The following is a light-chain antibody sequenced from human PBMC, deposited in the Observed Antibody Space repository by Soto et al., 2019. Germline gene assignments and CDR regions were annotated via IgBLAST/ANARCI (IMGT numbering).Light chain of an antibody. CDR3: QQYTSYPYT. CDR2: DAS. J-gene: IGKJ2*01. V-gene: IGKV1-5*01. CDR1: QSIGAS. Sequence: DIQMHQSPSTLSASVGDRVTITCRATQSIGASLAWYQQQPGKGPKLLIYDASTLETGVPTRFSGSGSGTEFTVTISSLQPDDFASYYCQQYTSYPYTFGQGTKLMI.